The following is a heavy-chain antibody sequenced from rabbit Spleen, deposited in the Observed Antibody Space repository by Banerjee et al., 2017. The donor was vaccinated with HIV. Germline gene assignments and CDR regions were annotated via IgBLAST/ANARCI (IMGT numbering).Heavy chain of an antibody. Sequence: QEQLVESGGGLVKPEGSLKLSCTASGFSFSNKAVMCWVRQAPGKGLEWIGCIKTGSSGNTYYASWAKGRFTISRTSSTTVTLQMTSLTAADTATYFCARDTSSSFSSYGMDLWGQGTLVTVS. V-gene: IGHV1S45*01. CDR2: IKTGSSGNT. D-gene: IGHD1-1*01. J-gene: IGHJ6*01. CDR3: ARDTSSSFSSYGMDL. CDR1: GFSFSNKAV.